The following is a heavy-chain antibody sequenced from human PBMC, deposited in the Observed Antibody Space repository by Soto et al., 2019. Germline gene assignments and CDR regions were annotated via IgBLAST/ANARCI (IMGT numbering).Heavy chain of an antibody. CDR3: ARVDFYGSGSPSERGAFAI. CDR2: INAYSGNT. D-gene: IGHD3-10*01. CDR1: GYTFANYG. J-gene: IGHJ3*02. Sequence: QVQLVQSGAEVKKPGASVKVSCKTSGYTFANYGFTWVRQGPGQGLEWMGWINAYSGNTNYAQKLQGRISMTTNTSTNTAYMELGSLTSDDTAVYYCARVDFYGSGSPSERGAFAIWGQGTMVTVSS. V-gene: IGHV1-18*01.